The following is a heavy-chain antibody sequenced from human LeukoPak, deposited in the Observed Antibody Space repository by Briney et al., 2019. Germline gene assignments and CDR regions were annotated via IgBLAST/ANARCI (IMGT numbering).Heavy chain of an antibody. V-gene: IGHV3-21*01. CDR2: ISSSSSYI. J-gene: IGHJ6*03. Sequence: GGSLRLSCAASGFTFSCYSMNWVRQAPGKGLEWVSSISSSSSYIYYADSVKGRFTISRDNAKNSLYLQMNSLRAEDTAVYYCARDDIVVVPAAILGRYMDVWGKGTTVTVSS. CDR1: GFTFSCYS. CDR3: ARDDIVVVPAAILGRYMDV. D-gene: IGHD2-2*01.